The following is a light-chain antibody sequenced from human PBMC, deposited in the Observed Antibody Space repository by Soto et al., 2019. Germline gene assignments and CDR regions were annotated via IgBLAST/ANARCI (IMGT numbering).Light chain of an antibody. CDR3: QQRSNWPPV. CDR1: QSVSTY. J-gene: IGKJ4*01. Sequence: EIVLTQSPATLSLSPGERATLSCRARQSVSTYVTYLAWYQQKPGQAPRLLIYDASNRATVIPARFSGSGSVTDFTLTISSLEPADFAVYYCQQRSNWPPVFGGGTKVEIK. V-gene: IGKV3-11*01. CDR2: DAS.